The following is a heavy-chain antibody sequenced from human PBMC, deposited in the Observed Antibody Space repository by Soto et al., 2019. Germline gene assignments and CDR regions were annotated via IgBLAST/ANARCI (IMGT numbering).Heavy chain of an antibody. V-gene: IGHV3-53*01. D-gene: IGHD6-13*01. CDR2: IYSGGHT. CDR1: GFTVSMNY. Sequence: GGSLRLSCAASGFTVSMNYMGWVRQAPGKGLEWVSVIYSGGHTYYAGSVKGRFTISRDNSKNSLYLEMNNLRVEDTAIYYCTRWYAAEVWGQGTTATVSS. J-gene: IGHJ6*02. CDR3: TRWYAAEV.